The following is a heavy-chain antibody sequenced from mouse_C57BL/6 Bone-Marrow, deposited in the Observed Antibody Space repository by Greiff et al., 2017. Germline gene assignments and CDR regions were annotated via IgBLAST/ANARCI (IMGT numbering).Heavy chain of an antibody. V-gene: IGHV5S21*01. CDR1: GFTFSSYA. D-gene: IGHD2-2*01. CDR3: TRRGDGYDGNYWAMDD. CDR2: ISSGGDYI. J-gene: IGHJ4*01. Sequence: EVTVVESGEGLVKPRGSLQLSCAASGFTFSSYAMSWVRQTPETRLAWVAYISSGGDYIYYADTVKGRFTISRDNDRNTLYLQMSSLKSEDTAMYYCTRRGDGYDGNYWAMDDWGQGTSVTVSS.